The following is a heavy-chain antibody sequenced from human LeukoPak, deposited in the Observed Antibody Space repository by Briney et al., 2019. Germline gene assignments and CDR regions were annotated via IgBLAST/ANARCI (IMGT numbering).Heavy chain of an antibody. D-gene: IGHD6-13*01. CDR1: GGSISSGSYY. V-gene: IGHV4-61*02. CDR2: IYTRGST. CDR3: ARVEKYTSSGPTDP. Sequence: SETLSLTCSVSGGSISSGSYYWSWIRQPAGKGLEWIGRIYTRGSTNYNPSLKSRVTISVDTSKNQFSLKLSSVTAADTAVYYCARVEKYTSSGPTDPWGQGTLVTVSS. J-gene: IGHJ5*02.